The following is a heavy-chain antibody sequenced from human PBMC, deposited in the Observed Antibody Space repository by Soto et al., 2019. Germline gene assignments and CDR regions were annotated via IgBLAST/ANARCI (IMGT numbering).Heavy chain of an antibody. D-gene: IGHD3-10*01. Sequence: QVQLVQSGAEVKKPGASVKVSCKASGYTFTSYAMHWVRQAPGQRLEWMGWINAGNGNTKYSQKFQGRVTITRDTSASTAYMELSSLRSEDTAVYYCAGDRLLWFGELFDYWGQGTLVTVSS. CDR3: AGDRLLWFGELFDY. J-gene: IGHJ4*02. CDR1: GYTFTSYA. V-gene: IGHV1-3*01. CDR2: INAGNGNT.